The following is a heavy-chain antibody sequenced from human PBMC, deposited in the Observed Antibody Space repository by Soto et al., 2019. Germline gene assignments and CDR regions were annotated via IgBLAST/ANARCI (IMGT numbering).Heavy chain of an antibody. CDR1: EYTLTELS. V-gene: IGHV1-24*01. D-gene: IGHD3-22*01. CDR2: FDPEDGET. J-gene: IGHJ4*02. Sequence: AASVKVSCKVSEYTLTELSVHWVRQTPGKGLEWMGGFDPEDGETIYAQKFQGRVTMTEDTSTDTTYMELSSLRSEDTAVYYCATVYYYGSSGYYFNFDYWGQGTLVTVSS. CDR3: ATVYYYGSSGYYFNFDY.